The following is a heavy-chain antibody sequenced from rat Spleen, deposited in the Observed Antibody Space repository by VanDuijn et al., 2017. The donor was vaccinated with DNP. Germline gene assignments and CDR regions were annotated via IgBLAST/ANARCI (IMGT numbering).Heavy chain of an antibody. V-gene: IGHV5-25*01. J-gene: IGHJ4*01. CDR2: ISPRGGST. CDR3: ARDSSYIGAMDA. D-gene: IGHD1-2*01. Sequence: EVQLVESGGGLVQPGRSLKLSCAASGFTFSNYDMAWVRQAPTKGLEWVASISPRGGSTYYRDSIKGRFTVSRDNAKSSLYLQMDSLRSEDTATYYCARDSSYIGAMDAWGQGTSVTVSS. CDR1: GFTFSNYD.